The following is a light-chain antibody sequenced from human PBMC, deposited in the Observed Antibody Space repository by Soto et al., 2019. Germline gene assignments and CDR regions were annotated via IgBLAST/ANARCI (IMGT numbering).Light chain of an antibody. CDR2: DAS. V-gene: IGKV3-11*01. CDR3: QHRMNWPLT. J-gene: IGKJ5*01. Sequence: EIVLTQSPGTLSLSPCERATLSFRASQSVSSYLAWYQQKPGQAPRLLIYDASNRATGIPARFSGSGSGTDFTLTISSLEPEDFAVYYCQHRMNWPLTFGQGTRLENK. CDR1: QSVSSY.